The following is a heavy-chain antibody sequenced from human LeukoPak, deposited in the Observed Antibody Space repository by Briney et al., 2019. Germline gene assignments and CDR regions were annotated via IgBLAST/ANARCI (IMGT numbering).Heavy chain of an antibody. CDR2: IYYSGST. D-gene: IGHD1-26*01. CDR1: GGSTSSYY. CDR3: ARDRRKWELPYFDY. Sequence: SETLSLTCTVSGGSTSSYYWSWIRQPPGKGLEWIGYIYYSGSTNYNPSLKSRVTISVDTSKNQFSLKLSSVTAADTAVYYCARDRRKWELPYFDYWGQGTLVTVSS. V-gene: IGHV4-59*01. J-gene: IGHJ4*02.